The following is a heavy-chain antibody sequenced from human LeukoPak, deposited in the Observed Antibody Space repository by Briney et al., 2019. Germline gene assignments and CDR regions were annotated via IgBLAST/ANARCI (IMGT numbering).Heavy chain of an antibody. CDR2: ISGSGGST. CDR3: AKVGGWDIVVVPAASVFDY. V-gene: IGHV3-23*01. Sequence: PGGSLRLSCAASGFTFSSYAMSWVRQAPGKGLEWVSAISGSGGSTYYADSVKGRFTISRDNSKNTLYLQMNSLRAEDTAVYYCAKVGGWDIVVVPAASVFDYWGQGTLVTVSS. J-gene: IGHJ4*02. CDR1: GFTFSSYA. D-gene: IGHD2-2*01.